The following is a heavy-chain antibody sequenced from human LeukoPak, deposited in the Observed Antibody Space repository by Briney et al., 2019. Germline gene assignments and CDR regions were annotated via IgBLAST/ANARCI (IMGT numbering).Heavy chain of an antibody. J-gene: IGHJ4*02. D-gene: IGHD6-19*01. CDR3: ARDSSGWYGHY. CDR1: GFTVSSNY. Sequence: QPGGSLRLSCAASGFTVSSNYMSWVRQAPGKGLEWVSVIYSGGSTYYADSVKGRFTISRDNSKSTLYIQMNSLRAEDTAVYYCARDSSGWYGHYWGQGTLVTVSS. V-gene: IGHV3-53*01. CDR2: IYSGGST.